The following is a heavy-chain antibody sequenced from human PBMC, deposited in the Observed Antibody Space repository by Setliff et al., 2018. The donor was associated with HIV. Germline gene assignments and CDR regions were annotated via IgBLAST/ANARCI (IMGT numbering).Heavy chain of an antibody. Sequence: ASVKVSCKASGYSFTGYWMHWVRQAPGQGLEWMGRINPHSGVTNYAQKFQGRVTMTRDNSIATAYMDLSRLTSDDTAVYYCAKDSDFGGTTNWFDPWGQGTLVTVSS. V-gene: IGHV1-2*06. CDR3: AKDSDFGGTTNWFDP. D-gene: IGHD3-10*01. CDR2: INPHSGVT. CDR1: GYSFTGYW. J-gene: IGHJ5*02.